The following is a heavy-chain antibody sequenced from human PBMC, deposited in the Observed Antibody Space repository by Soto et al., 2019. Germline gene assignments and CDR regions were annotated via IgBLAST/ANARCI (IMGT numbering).Heavy chain of an antibody. CDR2: ISSSGSTI. D-gene: IGHD3-22*01. J-gene: IGHJ1*01. CDR1: GFTFSDYY. Sequence: PGGSMRLSCAAAGFTFSDYYMSWIRQAPGKGLEWVSYISSSGSTIYYADSVKGRFTISRDNAKNSLYLQMDSLRAEDTAVYYCPGSRCDSSGYCHFQHWGQGTLVTVSS. V-gene: IGHV3-11*01. CDR3: PGSRCDSSGYCHFQH.